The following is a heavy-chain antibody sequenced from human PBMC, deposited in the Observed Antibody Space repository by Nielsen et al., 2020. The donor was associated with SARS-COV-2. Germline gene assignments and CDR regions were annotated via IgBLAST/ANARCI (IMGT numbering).Heavy chain of an antibody. CDR3: AKDGVVRGDALDL. Sequence: GESLKISCAASGFTCNIYAMAWVRRAPGRGLQWVTGVSASGGSTYYPDSVKGRFSISRDNSKNTLFLQMHSLRVEDTALYYCAKDGVVRGDALDLWGQGTMVTVSS. CDR1: GFTCNIYA. D-gene: IGHD3-10*01. CDR2: VSASGGST. V-gene: IGHV3-23*01. J-gene: IGHJ3*01.